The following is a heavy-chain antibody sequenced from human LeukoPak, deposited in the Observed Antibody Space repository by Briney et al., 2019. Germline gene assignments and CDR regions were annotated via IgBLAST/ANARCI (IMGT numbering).Heavy chain of an antibody. CDR3: AKEGEEITSSSYMDV. CDR1: GFTFSSYA. J-gene: IGHJ6*03. D-gene: IGHD6-6*01. Sequence: GGSLRLSCAASGFTFSSYAMSSVRQAPGKGLECVAFIRYDGTNKYYADSVKGRFTISRDNSKNTLYLQINSLRAEDTAVYYCAKEGEEITSSSYMDVWGKGTTVTVSS. V-gene: IGHV3-30*02. CDR2: IRYDGTNK.